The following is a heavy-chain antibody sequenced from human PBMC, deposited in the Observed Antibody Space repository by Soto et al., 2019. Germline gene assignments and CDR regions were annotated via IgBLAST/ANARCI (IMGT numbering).Heavy chain of an antibody. J-gene: IGHJ4*02. V-gene: IGHV1-69*01. Sequence: QVQLVQSGAEVKKPGSSVKFSCKASGGTFSSYSINWGRQAPGQGLEWMGEIIPIFGTANYAQKFQGRVTSTADDSTITAYMELSSLRAEDTAVYSCARDGGRHSGGIAYWGPGNLVTVSS. CDR3: ARDGGRHSGGIAY. CDR2: IIPIFGTA. D-gene: IGHD1-26*01. CDR1: GGTFSSYS.